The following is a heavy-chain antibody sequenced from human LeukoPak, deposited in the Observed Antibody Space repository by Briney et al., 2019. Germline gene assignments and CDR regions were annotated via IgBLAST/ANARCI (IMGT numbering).Heavy chain of an antibody. CDR3: AKGKKMTVAGLFDY. CDR2: ISWTSGGI. CDR1: GFTFDDYA. Sequence: PGGSLRLSCAASGFTFDDYAMHWVRQAPGKGLEWVSGISWTSGGIGYADSVKGRFTISRDNAKNSLYLQMNSLRADDTALYYCAKGKKMTVAGLFDYWGQGTLVTVSS. D-gene: IGHD6-19*01. V-gene: IGHV3-9*01. J-gene: IGHJ4*02.